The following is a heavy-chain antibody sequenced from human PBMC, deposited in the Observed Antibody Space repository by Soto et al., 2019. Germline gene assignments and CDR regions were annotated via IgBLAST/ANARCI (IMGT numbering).Heavy chain of an antibody. CDR2: ISGSGGST. V-gene: IGHV3-23*01. CDR3: AKDYAGADY. D-gene: IGHD3-10*01. CDR1: GLKFTSYA. J-gene: IGHJ4*02. Sequence: VQLLESGGGLVQPGGSLRLSCAASGLKFTSYAMSWVRQAPGEGLEWVSGISGSGGSTWYADSVKGRFTISRDNSKNTLYLQMNSLRGEDTAVYYCAKDYAGADYWGQGTLVTVSS.